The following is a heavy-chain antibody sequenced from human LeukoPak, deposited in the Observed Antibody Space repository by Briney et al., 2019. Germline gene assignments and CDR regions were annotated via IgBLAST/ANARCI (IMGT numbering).Heavy chain of an antibody. CDR3: ARDPSITAAGTRFDY. CDR1: GGSFSGYY. Sequence: SETLSLTCAVYGGSFSGYYWSWIRQPPGKGLEWIGEINHSGSTNYNPSLKSRVTISVDTSKNQFSLKLSSVTAADTAVYYCARDPSITAAGTRFDYWGQGTLVTVSS. D-gene: IGHD6-13*01. J-gene: IGHJ4*02. CDR2: INHSGST. V-gene: IGHV4-34*01.